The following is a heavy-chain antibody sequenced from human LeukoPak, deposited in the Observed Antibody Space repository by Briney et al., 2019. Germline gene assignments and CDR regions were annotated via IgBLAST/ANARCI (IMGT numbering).Heavy chain of an antibody. CDR3: TRALGSDY. J-gene: IGHJ4*02. V-gene: IGHV1-2*02. CDR2: INPNSGGT. Sequence: GASVKVSCKASGGTLSSYVISWVRQAPGQGLEWMGWINPNSGGTNYAQKFQGRVTMTRDTSITTAYMELSSLRSDDTAMYYCTRALGSDYWGQGTLVTVSS. D-gene: IGHD1-26*01. CDR1: GGTLSSYV.